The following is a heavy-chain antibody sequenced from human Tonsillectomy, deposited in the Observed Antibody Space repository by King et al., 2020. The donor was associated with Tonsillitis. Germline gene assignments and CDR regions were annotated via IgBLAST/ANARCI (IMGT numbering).Heavy chain of an antibody. V-gene: IGHV3-23*04. J-gene: IGHJ4*02. CDR2: ISGSGGST. Sequence: VQLVESGGGLVQPGGSLRLSCAASGFTFSSYAMSWVRQAPGKGLEWVSAISGSGGSTYYADSVKGLFTISRDNSKNTLYLQMNSLRAEYTAVYYCEKNSVSSGYFPFDYWGQGPLVTVSS. CDR1: GFTFSSYA. CDR3: EKNSVSSGYFPFDY. D-gene: IGHD3-22*01.